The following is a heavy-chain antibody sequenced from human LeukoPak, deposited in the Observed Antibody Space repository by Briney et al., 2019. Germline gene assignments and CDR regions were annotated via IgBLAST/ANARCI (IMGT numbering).Heavy chain of an antibody. J-gene: IGHJ3*02. CDR2: IDKDGNEK. CDR1: GFTFSTYA. V-gene: IGHV3-7*01. CDR3: DAFDI. Sequence: GGSLRLSCAASGFTFSTYAMSWFRQAPGRGLEWVASIDKDGNEKNYVDSVKGRFTISRDNARNSQHLQMSSLRAEDTAVYYLDAFDIWGLGTMVTVSS.